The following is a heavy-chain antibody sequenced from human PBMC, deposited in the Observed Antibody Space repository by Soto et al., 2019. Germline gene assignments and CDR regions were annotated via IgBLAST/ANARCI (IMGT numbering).Heavy chain of an antibody. CDR1: GFTFRCYP. J-gene: IGHJ4*02. CDR2: ITDGAGRT. V-gene: IGHV3-23*01. D-gene: IGHD2-2*01. CDR3: AKDHCTLTNCVAGLDH. Sequence: GESLKISCSASGFTFRCYPMGLGRQAPGKGPEWVSSITDGAGRTYYADSVRGRVTMSRDNSKNTLYLQMNSLRAEDTAIYYCAKDHCTLTNCVAGLDHWGQGVLVTV.